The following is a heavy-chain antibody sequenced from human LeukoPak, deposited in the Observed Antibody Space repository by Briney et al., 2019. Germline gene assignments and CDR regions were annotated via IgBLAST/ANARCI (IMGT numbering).Heavy chain of an antibody. Sequence: GGSLRLSCAASGFTVSDYSMHWVRQAPGKGLEFVSVIGPIGVYTYYANSVKGIFTISRDNSKSTVSPQKGRLRDEDMAVYYCERSPPGRTIWNYYDYWGRGTLVTVSS. CDR1: GFTVSDYS. V-gene: IGHV3-64*01. D-gene: IGHD2-2*01. CDR3: ERSPPGRTIWNYYDY. J-gene: IGHJ4*02. CDR2: IGPIGVYT.